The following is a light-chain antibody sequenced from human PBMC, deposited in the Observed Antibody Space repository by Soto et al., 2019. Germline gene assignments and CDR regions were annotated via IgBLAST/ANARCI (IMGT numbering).Light chain of an antibody. Sequence: QSALTQPPSASGSPGQSVTISCTGTSSDVGDYNYVSWYQQHPGKAPKLMIYEVSNRPSGVPDRFSGSKSGNTASLTVSGLQAEDEADYYCSSYAVSLNGQVFGTGTKVTGL. CDR1: SSDVGDYNY. V-gene: IGLV2-8*01. CDR2: EVS. CDR3: SSYAVSLNGQV. J-gene: IGLJ1*01.